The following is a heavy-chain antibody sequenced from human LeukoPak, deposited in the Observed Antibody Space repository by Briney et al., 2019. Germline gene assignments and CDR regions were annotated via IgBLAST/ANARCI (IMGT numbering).Heavy chain of an antibody. CDR2: IFTSGIT. V-gene: IGHV4-61*02. Sequence: SGTLSLTCTVSGASINSGSSYWGWIRQPAGKGLEWIGRIFTSGITDYNPSLKSRVTISIDASKNQFSLKLTSVTAADTAMYYCANYYYDSSGYRFDYWGQGTLVTVSS. J-gene: IGHJ4*02. CDR3: ANYYYDSSGYRFDY. CDR1: GASINSGSSY. D-gene: IGHD3-22*01.